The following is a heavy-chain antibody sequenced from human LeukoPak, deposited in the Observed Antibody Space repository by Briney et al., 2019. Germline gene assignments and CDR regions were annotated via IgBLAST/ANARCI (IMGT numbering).Heavy chain of an antibody. D-gene: IGHD3-10*01. Sequence: SETLSLTCTVSGGSISSSSYYWGWIRQPPGKGLEWIGSIYYSGSTYYNPSLKSRVTISVDTSKNQFSLKLSSVTAADTAVYYCARDLNYYGSGSYYPNWFDPWGQGTLVTVSS. CDR2: IYYSGST. J-gene: IGHJ5*02. V-gene: IGHV4-39*07. CDR1: GGSISSSSYY. CDR3: ARDLNYYGSGSYYPNWFDP.